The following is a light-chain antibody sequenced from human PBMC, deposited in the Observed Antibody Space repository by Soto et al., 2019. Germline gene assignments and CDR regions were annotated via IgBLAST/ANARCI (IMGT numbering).Light chain of an antibody. V-gene: IGKV1-39*01. CDR3: QLIYFAPLT. CDR2: AAS. Sequence: DIQMTQYPSSLSASVGDRFTITCRASQSITTYLNWYRQKPGKAPKLLIYAASSLQSGVPSRFSGSGSETEFTLSISSLQPEDFATYFCQLIYFAPLTFGGGTIVDI. CDR1: QSITTY. J-gene: IGKJ4*01.